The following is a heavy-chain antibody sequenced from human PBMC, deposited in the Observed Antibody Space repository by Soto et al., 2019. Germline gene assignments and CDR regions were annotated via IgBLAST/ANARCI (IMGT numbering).Heavy chain of an antibody. CDR3: GRDLTSNANCIDP. V-gene: IGHV4-30-4*01. D-gene: IGHD2-2*01. Sequence: SETLSLTCSVSGDYIHVGGYYWTWIRQRPGKGLEWVGYIYYTGKTYYNPSLESRLTMSVDRSKNQFSLRLTSVTAADTAVYFCGRDLTSNANCIDPWGQGTLVTSPQ. CDR1: GDYIHVGGYY. CDR2: IYYTGKT. J-gene: IGHJ5*02.